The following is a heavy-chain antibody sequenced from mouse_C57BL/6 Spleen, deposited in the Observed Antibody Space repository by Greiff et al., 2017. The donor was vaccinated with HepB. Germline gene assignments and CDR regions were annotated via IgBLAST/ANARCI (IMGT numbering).Heavy chain of an antibody. CDR1: GYTFTSYW. CDR3: ARFRLYYYGSSPCYFDV. J-gene: IGHJ1*03. Sequence: QVQLQQPGAELVKPGASVKLSCKASGYTFTSYWMHWVKQRPGQGLEWIGMIHPNSGSTNYNEKFKSKATLTVDKSSSTAYMQLSSLTSEDSAVYYCARFRLYYYGSSPCYFDVWGTGTTVTVSS. V-gene: IGHV1-64*01. CDR2: IHPNSGST. D-gene: IGHD1-1*01.